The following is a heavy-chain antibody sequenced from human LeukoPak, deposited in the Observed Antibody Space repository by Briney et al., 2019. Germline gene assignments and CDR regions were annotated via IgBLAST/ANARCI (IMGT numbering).Heavy chain of an antibody. CDR2: ISYDGSNK. D-gene: IGHD5-18*01. Sequence: PGGSLRLYCAASGFTFSNYAILWVRQAPGKGLEWVAVISYDGSNKYYADSVKGRFTISRDNSKNTLYLQMNSLRAEDTAVYYCAREAAMGFDYWGQGTLVTVSS. J-gene: IGHJ4*02. CDR1: GFTFSNYA. V-gene: IGHV3-30-3*01. CDR3: AREAAMGFDY.